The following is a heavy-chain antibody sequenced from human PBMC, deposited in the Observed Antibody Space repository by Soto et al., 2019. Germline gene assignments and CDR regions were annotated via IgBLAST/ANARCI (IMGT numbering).Heavy chain of an antibody. D-gene: IGHD2-2*01. CDR2: IYSGGST. Sequence: GGSLRLSCAASGFTFSSCAMGWVRQAPGKGLEWVSVIYSGGSTYYADSVKGRFTISRDNSKYTLYLQMNSLRAADTAVYYCAREPPYPSYCSSTSCYGDYFDYWGQGTLVTVSS. CDR3: AREPPYPSYCSSTSCYGDYFDY. CDR1: GFTFSSCA. V-gene: IGHV3-66*01. J-gene: IGHJ4*02.